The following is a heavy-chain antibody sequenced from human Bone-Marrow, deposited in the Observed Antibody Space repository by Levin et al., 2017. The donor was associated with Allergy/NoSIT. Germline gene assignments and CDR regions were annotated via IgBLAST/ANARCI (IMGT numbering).Heavy chain of an antibody. V-gene: IGHV4-59*01. J-gene: IGHJ5*02. CDR1: GGSISSYY. D-gene: IGHD3-9*01. Sequence: ESLKISCPVSGGSISSYYWSWIRQPPGKGLEWIGYIYYSGSTNYNPSLKSRVTISVDTSKNQFSLKLSSVTAADTAVYYCARDRRETYYDILTGYYFGWFDPWGQGTLVTVSS. CDR2: IYYSGST. CDR3: ARDRRETYYDILTGYYFGWFDP.